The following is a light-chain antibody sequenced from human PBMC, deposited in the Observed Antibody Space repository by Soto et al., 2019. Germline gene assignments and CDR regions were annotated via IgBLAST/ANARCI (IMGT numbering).Light chain of an antibody. Sequence: DIQMTQSPSTLSASVGDRVTITCRASQSISSWLAWYQQKPGEAPKILIYKASSLETGVPSRFSGCGSGTEFTLTISSLQPDDFATYYCQQYDYYPYTFGQGTKLEIK. CDR3: QQYDYYPYT. CDR1: QSISSW. J-gene: IGKJ2*01. V-gene: IGKV1-5*03. CDR2: KAS.